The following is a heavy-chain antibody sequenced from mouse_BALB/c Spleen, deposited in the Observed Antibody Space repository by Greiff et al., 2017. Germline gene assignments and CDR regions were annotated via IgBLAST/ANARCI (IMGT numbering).Heavy chain of an antibody. CDR3: ARQDYRTEGFAY. CDR2: ISSGGGST. CDR1: GFAFSSYD. V-gene: IGHV5-12-1*01. D-gene: IGHD2-14*01. Sequence: EVKLVESGGGLVKPGGSLKLSCAASGFAFSSYDMSWVRQTPEKRLEWVAYISSGGGSTYYPDTVKGRFTISRDNAKNTLYLQMSSLKSEDTAMYYCARQDYRTEGFAYWGQGTLVTVSA. J-gene: IGHJ3*01.